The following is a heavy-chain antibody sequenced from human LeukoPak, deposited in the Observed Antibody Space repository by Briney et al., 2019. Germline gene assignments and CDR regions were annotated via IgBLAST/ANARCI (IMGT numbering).Heavy chain of an antibody. CDR3: ARVGGGGDCYDY. J-gene: IGHJ4*02. CDR1: GGSISSSSYY. D-gene: IGHD2-21*01. V-gene: IGHV4-39*07. Sequence: PSETLSLTCTVSGGSISSSSYYWGWIRQPPGKGLEWIGSIYYSGSTYYNPSLKSRVTISVDTSKNQFSLKLSSVTAADTAVYYCARVGGGGDCYDYWGQGTLVTVSS. CDR2: IYYSGST.